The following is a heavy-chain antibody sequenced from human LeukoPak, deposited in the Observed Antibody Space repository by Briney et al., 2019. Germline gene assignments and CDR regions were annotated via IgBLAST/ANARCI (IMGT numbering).Heavy chain of an antibody. CDR3: AKDRDYGGNSRGIDYFDY. CDR1: GVAFNDYV. Sequence: PGGSLRLSCAASGVAFNDYVMDWVRQAPGKGLEWVSSISVRGDRTYYPDSVKGRFTISRDNSKHMLYLQMNTLRADDTAIYYCAKDRDYGGNSRGIDYFDYWGQGTLVTVSS. V-gene: IGHV3-23*01. D-gene: IGHD4-23*01. J-gene: IGHJ4*02. CDR2: ISVRGDRT.